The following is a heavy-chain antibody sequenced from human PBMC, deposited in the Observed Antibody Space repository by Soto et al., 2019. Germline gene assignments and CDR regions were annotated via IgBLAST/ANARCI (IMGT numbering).Heavy chain of an antibody. CDR2: INPQSGDI. D-gene: IGHD3-10*01. Sequence: QVQLVQSGAEVKKPGAAVKVSCKASGYTITDYYIHWVRQAPGQGLEWMGWINPQSGDITYAQRFQGRVTMTRDTSISTAYMELSRLRSDDTAVYYCARGWGDYLDYWGQGTLVTVSS. CDR1: GYTITDYY. J-gene: IGHJ4*02. V-gene: IGHV1-2*02. CDR3: ARGWGDYLDY.